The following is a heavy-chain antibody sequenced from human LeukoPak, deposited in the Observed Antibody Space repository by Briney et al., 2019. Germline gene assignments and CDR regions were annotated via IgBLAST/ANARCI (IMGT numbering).Heavy chain of an antibody. V-gene: IGHV3-23*01. CDR2: ISDSGSNT. CDR3: AKDWRDRGDFHAFDI. CDR1: GFTFSSYA. D-gene: IGHD4-17*01. Sequence: GGSLRLSCAASGFTFSSYAMSWVRQAPGKGLEWVSSISDSGSNTYYADSVKGRFSISRDNSRNTLYLQTNGQRAEDTAVYYCAKDWRDRGDFHAFDIWGQGTMVTVSS. J-gene: IGHJ3*02.